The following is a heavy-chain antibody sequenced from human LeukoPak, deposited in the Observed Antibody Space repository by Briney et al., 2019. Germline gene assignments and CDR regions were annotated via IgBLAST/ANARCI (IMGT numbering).Heavy chain of an antibody. Sequence: GGSLRLSCAASGFIFNNYGLVWVRQAPGKGLEWVSAISNDGGGTTYADFVKGRFSVSRDNSKNTLFLQMNSLRAEDTALYYCAKGGSGYFFDLWGQGTLVTVSS. CDR2: ISNDGGGT. J-gene: IGHJ4*02. V-gene: IGHV3-23*01. CDR1: GFIFNNYG. CDR3: AKGGSGYFFDL. D-gene: IGHD3-22*01.